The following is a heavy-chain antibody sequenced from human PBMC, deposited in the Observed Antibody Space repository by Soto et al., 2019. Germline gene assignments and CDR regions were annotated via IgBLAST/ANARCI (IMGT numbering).Heavy chain of an antibody. CDR3: ARGCGGDCHHGMDV. CDR2: IYYSGST. V-gene: IGHV4-31*03. J-gene: IGHJ6*02. D-gene: IGHD2-21*02. CDR1: GGSVSSGGYY. Sequence: QVQLQESGPGLVKPSQTLSLTCTVSGGSVSSGGYYWSWIRQHPGKGLEWIGYIYYSGSTYYNPSLKSRVTISADTSKNQFSLRLSSVTAADTAVYYCARGCGGDCHHGMDVWGQGTTVTVSS.